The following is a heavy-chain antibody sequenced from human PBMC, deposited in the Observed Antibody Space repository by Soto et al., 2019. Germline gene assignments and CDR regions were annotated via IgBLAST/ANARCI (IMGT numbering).Heavy chain of an antibody. J-gene: IGHJ3*02. V-gene: IGHV1-3*01. CDR1: GYTFISYA. Sequence: ASVKVSCKASGYTFISYAMHWVRQAPGQRHEWMGWINAGNGNTKYSQKFQGRVTITRDTSASTAYMELSSLRSEDTAVYYCARDIVVVPAAWFSGAFDIWGQGTMVTVSS. D-gene: IGHD2-2*01. CDR2: INAGNGNT. CDR3: ARDIVVVPAAWFSGAFDI.